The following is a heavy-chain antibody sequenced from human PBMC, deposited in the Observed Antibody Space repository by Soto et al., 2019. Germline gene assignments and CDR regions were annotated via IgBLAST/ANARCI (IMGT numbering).Heavy chain of an antibody. J-gene: IGHJ4*02. Sequence: ASVKVSCKASGYTFTDFYIHWMRQAPGQGLEWMGCILPNSGVTKYAEKFQGRITMTRDTSIDTAYMDLSSLTSDDTAVYYCARLMITFRGVLDDSWGQGTLVIVSS. CDR2: ILPNSGVT. D-gene: IGHD3-16*01. CDR1: GYTFTDFY. V-gene: IGHV1-2*02. CDR3: ARLMITFRGVLDDS.